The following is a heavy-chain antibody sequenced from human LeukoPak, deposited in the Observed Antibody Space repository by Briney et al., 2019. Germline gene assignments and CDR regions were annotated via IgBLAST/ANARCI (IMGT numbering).Heavy chain of an antibody. CDR1: GGSISSGSYY. CDR2: IYTSGST. J-gene: IGHJ4*02. Sequence: PSQTLSLTCTVSGGSISSGSYYWSWIRQPAGKGLEWIGRIYTSGSTNYNPSLKSRVTMSVDTSKNQFSLKLSSVTAADTAVYYCARENYEAFDYWGQGTLVTVSS. V-gene: IGHV4-61*02. D-gene: IGHD1-7*01. CDR3: ARENYEAFDY.